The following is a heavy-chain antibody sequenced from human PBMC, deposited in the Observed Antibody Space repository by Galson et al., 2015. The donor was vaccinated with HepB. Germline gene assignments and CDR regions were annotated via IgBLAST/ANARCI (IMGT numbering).Heavy chain of an antibody. V-gene: IGHV1-18*04. CDR1: GYTFTSYG. CDR3: ARDPDIVVVVAPGDYYGMDV. Sequence: SVKVSCKASGYTFTSYGISWVRQAPGQGLEWMGWISAYNGNTNYAQKLQGRVTMTTDTSTSTAYMELRSLRSDDTAVYYCARDPDIVVVVAPGDYYGMDVWGQGTTVTVSS. D-gene: IGHD2-15*01. CDR2: ISAYNGNT. J-gene: IGHJ6*02.